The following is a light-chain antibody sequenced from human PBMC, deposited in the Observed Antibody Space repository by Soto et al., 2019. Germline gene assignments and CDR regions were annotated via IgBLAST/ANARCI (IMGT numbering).Light chain of an antibody. CDR2: DPS. Sequence: EIVWTHSPATLSLSPEERATLSCTASPNINSNLARYHQKPGQAPRLPTYDPSTTATGITARFSGSGSGTDFTLTISSLEPEDFAVYYCQQRYNWPRSTFVQGTGLEIK. J-gene: IGKJ5*01. CDR3: QQRYNWPRST. CDR1: PNINSN. V-gene: IGKV3-11*01.